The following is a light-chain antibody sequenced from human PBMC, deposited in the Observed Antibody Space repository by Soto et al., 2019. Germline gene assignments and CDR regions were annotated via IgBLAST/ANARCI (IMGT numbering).Light chain of an antibody. J-gene: IGKJ1*01. CDR1: QSISSW. CDR2: KAS. Sequence: DIQMTQSPSTLSASVGDRVTITCRASQSISSWLAWYQQKPGKAPKLLIYKASTLESGVPSRFSGSGSGTEFTLTSSSLQPDDFAIYYCQHYHSSWWTFGQGTKVEIK. CDR3: QHYHSSWWT. V-gene: IGKV1-5*03.